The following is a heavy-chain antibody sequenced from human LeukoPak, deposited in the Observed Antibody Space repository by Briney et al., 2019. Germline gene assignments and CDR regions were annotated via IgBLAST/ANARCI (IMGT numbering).Heavy chain of an antibody. D-gene: IGHD3-22*01. V-gene: IGHV4-30-2*01. J-gene: IGHJ4*02. CDR1: GGSISSGGYP. CDR3: ARRLHYYDSSGYYDY. Sequence: PSQTLSLTCAVSGGSISSGGYPWSWIRQPPGKGLEWIGYIYHSGSTYYNPSLKSRVTISVDRSKNQFSLKLSSVTAADTAVYYCARRLHYYDSSGYYDYWGQGTLVTVSS. CDR2: IYHSGST.